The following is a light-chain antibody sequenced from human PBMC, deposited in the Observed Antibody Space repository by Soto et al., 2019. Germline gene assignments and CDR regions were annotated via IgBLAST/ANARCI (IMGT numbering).Light chain of an antibody. J-gene: IGKJ4*01. CDR1: QGLSSW. V-gene: IGKV1-12*01. CDR2: AAS. CDR3: QQSNSFPLT. Sequence: DIQMTQSPSSVSASVGDRVTITCRASQGLSSWLAWYQQKPGEAPKLLIYAASTLQSGVPSRFSGSGSGTDFTLTISSLQPEDFATYYCQQSNSFPLTFRGGTKVEIK.